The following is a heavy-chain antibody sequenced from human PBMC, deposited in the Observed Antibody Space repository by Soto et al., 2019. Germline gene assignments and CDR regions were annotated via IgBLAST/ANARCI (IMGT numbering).Heavy chain of an antibody. J-gene: IGHJ6*02. V-gene: IGHV4-61*01. Sequence: SETLSLTCTVSGGSVSSGSYYWSWIRQPPGKGLEWIGYIYYSGSTNYNPSLKSRVTISVDTSKNQFSLKLSSVTAADTAVYYCARDQGRGYSYGFYYYYGMDVWGQGTTVTVSS. CDR2: IYYSGST. CDR1: GGSVSSGSYY. D-gene: IGHD5-18*01. CDR3: ARDQGRGYSYGFYYYYGMDV.